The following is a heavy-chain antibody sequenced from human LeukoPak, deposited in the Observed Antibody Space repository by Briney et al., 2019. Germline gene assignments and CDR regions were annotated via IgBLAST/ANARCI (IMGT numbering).Heavy chain of an antibody. CDR2: IRYDGSNK. CDR1: GFTFSSYG. D-gene: IGHD2/OR15-2a*01. V-gene: IGHV3-30*02. CDR3: ANQDSTEYSYYFDF. Sequence: GGSLRLSCVASGFTFSSYGMHWVRQAPGKGLEWVSFIRYDGSNKYYADSVKGRLTISRDNSKNTLYLQMNSLRAEDTAVYYCANQDSTEYSYYFDFWSQGTLVTVSS. J-gene: IGHJ4*02.